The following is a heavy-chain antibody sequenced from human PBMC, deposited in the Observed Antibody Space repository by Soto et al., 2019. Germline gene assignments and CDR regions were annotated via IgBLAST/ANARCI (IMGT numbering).Heavy chain of an antibody. CDR2: TYYRSKWYN. V-gene: IGHV6-1*01. J-gene: IGHJ4*02. CDR3: AGGMKYFDN. CDR1: GGSISSGG. Sequence: SETLSLTCTVSGGSISSGGYYWNWIRQSPSRGLEWLGRTYYRSKWYNDYAVSVKSRITLNPDTSKNQFSLQLNSLTPEDTAVYYCAGGMKYFDNWGQGTLVTVS.